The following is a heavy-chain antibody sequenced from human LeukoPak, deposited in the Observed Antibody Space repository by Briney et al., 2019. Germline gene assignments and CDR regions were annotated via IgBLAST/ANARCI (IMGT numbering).Heavy chain of an antibody. Sequence: GGSLRLSCAASGFTFSSYSMNWVRQAPGKGLEWVASISSSSSYIYYADSVKGRFTISRDNAKNSLYLQMNSLRAEDTAVYYCARESSYGSGSIDYWGQGTLVTVSS. D-gene: IGHD3-10*01. CDR3: ARESSYGSGSIDY. CDR1: GFTFSSYS. CDR2: ISSSSSYI. V-gene: IGHV3-21*01. J-gene: IGHJ4*02.